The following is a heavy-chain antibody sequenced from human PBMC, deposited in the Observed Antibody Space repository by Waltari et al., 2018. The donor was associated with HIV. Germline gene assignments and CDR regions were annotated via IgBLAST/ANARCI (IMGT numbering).Heavy chain of an antibody. CDR3: ARHALRVGAAYWNFDL. Sequence: QLQLQESGPGLVKPSETLSLTCTVPGGSVSSSSYFWGWIRQPPGKGLEWIGRIYYTGRAYYNPSLKSRVTISVDTSKNQVSLKVTSVTAADTAVYYCARHALRVGAAYWNFDLWGRGTLVTVSS. D-gene: IGHD1-26*01. CDR2: IYYTGRA. V-gene: IGHV4-39*01. J-gene: IGHJ2*01. CDR1: GGSVSSSSYF.